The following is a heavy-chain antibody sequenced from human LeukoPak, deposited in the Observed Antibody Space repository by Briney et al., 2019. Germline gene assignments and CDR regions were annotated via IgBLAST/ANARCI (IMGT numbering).Heavy chain of an antibody. CDR2: FYYPTTT. V-gene: IGHV4-59*02. Sequence: SETLSLTCTVSGGSVSSDYWSWIRQSPGTGLEWIGYFYYPTTTNYNPSLKSRVTMSLDTSKNHFSLDLTSVTGADTAVYFCATGHSSGWFDYWGQGTLVTVSS. J-gene: IGHJ4*02. CDR1: GGSVSSDY. CDR3: ATGHSSGWFDY. D-gene: IGHD6-19*01.